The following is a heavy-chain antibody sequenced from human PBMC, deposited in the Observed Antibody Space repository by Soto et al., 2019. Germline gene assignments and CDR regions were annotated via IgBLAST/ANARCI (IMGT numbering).Heavy chain of an antibody. CDR2: ISSSSSYI. Sequence: GESLKISCAASGFTFSSYSMNWVRQAPGKGLEWVSSISSSSSYIYYADSVKGRFTISRDNAKNSLYLQMNSLRAEDTAVYYCAPFPYDFWSGYYDYWGQGTLVTVSS. J-gene: IGHJ4*02. D-gene: IGHD3-3*01. CDR3: APFPYDFWSGYYDY. V-gene: IGHV3-21*01. CDR1: GFTFSSYS.